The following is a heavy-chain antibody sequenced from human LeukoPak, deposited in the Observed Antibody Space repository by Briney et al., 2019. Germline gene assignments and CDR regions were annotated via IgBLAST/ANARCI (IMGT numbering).Heavy chain of an antibody. V-gene: IGHV3-23*01. Sequence: GGSLRLSCAASGFTFSSYAMSWVRQAPGKGLEWVSAISGSGGSTYYADSVKGRFTISRDNSKNTLYLQMNNLRAEDTAVYYCAKRHSSGYYYPYWGQGTLVTVSS. CDR2: ISGSGGST. CDR1: GFTFSSYA. CDR3: AKRHSSGYYYPY. D-gene: IGHD3-22*01. J-gene: IGHJ4*02.